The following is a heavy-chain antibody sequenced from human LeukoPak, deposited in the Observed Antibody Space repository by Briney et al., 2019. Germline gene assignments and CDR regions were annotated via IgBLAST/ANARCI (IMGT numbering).Heavy chain of an antibody. V-gene: IGHV4-39*01. Sequence: SETLSLTCTVSGGSISRTTHYWGWIRQPPGKGLEWIGTIYYSGTTYYNPSLKSRVTIPLDTSKNQFSVKLNSVTAADTSVYYCVRGGYGFEGFDYWGQGALVTVSP. CDR2: IYYSGTT. J-gene: IGHJ4*02. CDR1: GGSISRTTHY. D-gene: IGHD5-12*01. CDR3: VRGGYGFEGFDY.